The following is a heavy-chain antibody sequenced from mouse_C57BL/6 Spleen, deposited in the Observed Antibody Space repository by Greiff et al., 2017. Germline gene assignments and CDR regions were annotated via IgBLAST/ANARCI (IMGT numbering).Heavy chain of an antibody. Sequence: QVQLQQSGPELVKPGASVKISCKASGYAFSSSWMNWVKQRPGKGLEWIGRIYPGDGDTNYNGKFKGKATLTADKSSSTAYMQLSSLTSEASAVYFCARQTGTLDYWGQGTTLTVSS. CDR2: IYPGDGDT. CDR3: ARQTGTLDY. J-gene: IGHJ2*01. V-gene: IGHV1-82*01. D-gene: IGHD4-1*01. CDR1: GYAFSSSW.